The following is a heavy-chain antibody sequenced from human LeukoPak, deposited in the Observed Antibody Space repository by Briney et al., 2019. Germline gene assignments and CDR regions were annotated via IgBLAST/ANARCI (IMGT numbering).Heavy chain of an antibody. CDR1: GFTFSSYA. D-gene: IGHD3-22*01. J-gene: IGHJ4*02. V-gene: IGHV3-23*01. Sequence: GGSLRLSCAASGFTFSSYAMSWARQAPGKGLEWVSAISSSGGSTYYADSVKGRFTISRDNSKNTLYLQMNSLRAEDTAVYYCAKVGEYYYDSSGLEYWGQGTLVTVSS. CDR3: AKVGEYYYDSSGLEY. CDR2: ISSSGGST.